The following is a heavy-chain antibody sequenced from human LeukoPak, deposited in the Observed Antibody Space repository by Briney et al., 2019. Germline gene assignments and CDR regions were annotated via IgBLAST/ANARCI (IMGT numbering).Heavy chain of an antibody. D-gene: IGHD2-2*01. V-gene: IGHV1-69*01. CDR2: IIPIFGTA. CDR3: ARRYGGPWGIHCSSTSCYYGNWFDP. Sequence: SVKVSCKASGGTFSSYAISWVRQAPGQGLEWMGGIIPIFGTANYAQKFQGRVTITADESTSTAYMELSSLRSEDTAVYYCARRYGGPWGIHCSSTSCYYGNWFDPWGQGTLVTVSS. J-gene: IGHJ5*02. CDR1: GGTFSSYA.